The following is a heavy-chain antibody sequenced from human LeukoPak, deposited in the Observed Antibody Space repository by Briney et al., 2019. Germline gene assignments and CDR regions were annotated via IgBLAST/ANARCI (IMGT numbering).Heavy chain of an antibody. J-gene: IGHJ3*02. D-gene: IGHD5-24*01. CDR1: GYTFTGHY. V-gene: IGHV1-2*02. Sequence: GASVKVSCKASGYTFTGHYMHWVRQAPGQGLEWMGWINPYSGDTKYAQKFQGRVTMTRDTSISTVYMGLSSLRSEDTAVYYCARIRDGYNDAYDIWGQGTMVTVSS. CDR3: ARIRDGYNDAYDI. CDR2: INPYSGDT.